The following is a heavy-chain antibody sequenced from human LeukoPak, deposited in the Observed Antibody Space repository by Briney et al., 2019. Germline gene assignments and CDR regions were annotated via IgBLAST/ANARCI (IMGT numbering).Heavy chain of an antibody. CDR1: GFTFSSYG. D-gene: IGHD1-7*01. J-gene: IGHJ4*02. CDR3: AKAADTNYFRYGDY. V-gene: IGHV3-23*01. CDR2: ISGSGGST. Sequence: PGGSLRLSCAASGFTFSSYGMSWVRQAPGKGLEWVSAISGSGGSTYYADSVKGRFTISRDNSKNTLYLQMNSLRADDTALYYCAKAADTNYFRYGDYWGQGTLVTVSS.